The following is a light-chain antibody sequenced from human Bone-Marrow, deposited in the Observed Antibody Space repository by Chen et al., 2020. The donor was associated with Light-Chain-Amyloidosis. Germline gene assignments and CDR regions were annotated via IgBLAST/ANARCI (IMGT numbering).Light chain of an antibody. Sequence: QSALTQPPSASGSPGQSVTISCTGTSSDVGGYNYVSWYQHHPGKAPKLLIYAVSKRPSGVPARFSGSKSGSTASLPVSGLQAEDEADYYCSSYAGSNNLVFGRGTKLTVL. V-gene: IGLV2-8*01. CDR3: SSYAGSNNLV. J-gene: IGLJ3*02. CDR2: AVS. CDR1: SSDVGGYNY.